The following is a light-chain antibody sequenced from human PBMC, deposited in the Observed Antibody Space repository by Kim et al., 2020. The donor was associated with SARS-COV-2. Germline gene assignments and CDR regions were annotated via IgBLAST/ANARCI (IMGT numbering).Light chain of an antibody. J-gene: IGLJ3*02. CDR1: TPNSGSNY. Sequence: GQRVTISRSGSTPNSGSNYVYWYQQLPGTAPKLLIYRNNQRPSGVPYRFSGSKSGTSASLAISGLRSEDEADYYCAAWGDSLSGWVFGGGTQLTVL. CDR2: RNN. CDR3: AAWGDSLSGWV. V-gene: IGLV1-47*01.